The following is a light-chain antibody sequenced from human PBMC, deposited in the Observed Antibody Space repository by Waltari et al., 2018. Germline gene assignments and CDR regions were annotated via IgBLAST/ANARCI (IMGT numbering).Light chain of an antibody. J-gene: IGKJ4*01. CDR3: QQYNIRLT. CDR1: QPIRSN. Sequence: EIVMTQSPATLSVSPGERATLSCRASQPIRSNFAWYQHKPGQAPRLLISGASTRASGIPARFSGSGSGTQFTLTINSLQSEDFAVYDCQQYNIRLTFGGGTKVDIK. CDR2: GAS. V-gene: IGKV3-15*01.